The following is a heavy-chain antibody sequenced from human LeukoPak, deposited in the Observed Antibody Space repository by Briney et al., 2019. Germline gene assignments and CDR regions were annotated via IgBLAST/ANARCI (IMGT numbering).Heavy chain of an antibody. CDR3: ARRKRSGIPGYSSSWPSKNPNDAFDI. CDR2: IYYSGST. D-gene: IGHD6-13*01. V-gene: IGHV4-39*07. Sequence: SETLSLTCTVSGGSISSSSYYWGWIRQPPGKGLEWIGSIYYSGSTYYNPSLKSRVTISVDTSKNQFSLKLSSVTAADTAVYYCARRKRSGIPGYSSSWPSKNPNDAFDIWGQGTMVTVSS. J-gene: IGHJ3*02. CDR1: GGSISSSSYY.